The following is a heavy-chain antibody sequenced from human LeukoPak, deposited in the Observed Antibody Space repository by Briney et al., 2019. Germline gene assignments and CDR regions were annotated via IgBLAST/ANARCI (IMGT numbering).Heavy chain of an antibody. Sequence: GGSLRLSCAASGFTFSSYAMSWVRQAPGKGLEWVSAISGSGGSTYYADSVKGRFTITRDNSKNTLYLQMNSLRAEDTAVYYCAKVYWQQLVRGAFDIWGQGTMVTVSS. V-gene: IGHV3-23*01. J-gene: IGHJ3*02. CDR3: AKVYWQQLVRGAFDI. D-gene: IGHD6-13*01. CDR2: ISGSGGST. CDR1: GFTFSSYA.